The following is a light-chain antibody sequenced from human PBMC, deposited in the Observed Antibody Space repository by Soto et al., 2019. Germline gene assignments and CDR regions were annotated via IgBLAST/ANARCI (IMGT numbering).Light chain of an antibody. CDR2: EDS. J-gene: IGLJ1*01. Sequence: QSVLTQPASVSGSPGQSITISCTGTSSDFGSYNLVSWYQQHPGKAPKLMIYEDSKRPSGVSNRFSGSKSGNTASLTISGLQAEDDADYYCCSYAGSGTYVFGTGSKVTDL. CDR3: CSYAGSGTYV. CDR1: SSDFGSYNL. V-gene: IGLV2-23*01.